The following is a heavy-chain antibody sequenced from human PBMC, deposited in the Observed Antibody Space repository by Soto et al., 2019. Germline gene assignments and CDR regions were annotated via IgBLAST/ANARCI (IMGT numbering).Heavy chain of an antibody. Sequence: PGESLKISCKGSGYSFTSYWIGWVRQMPGKGLEWMGIIYPGDSDTRYSPSFQGQVTISADKSISTAYLQWSSLKASDTAMYYCARLGAAAGTDYYYGMDVWGQGTTVTSP. J-gene: IGHJ6*02. CDR1: GYSFTSYW. D-gene: IGHD6-13*01. V-gene: IGHV5-51*01. CDR2: IYPGDSDT. CDR3: ARLGAAAGTDYYYGMDV.